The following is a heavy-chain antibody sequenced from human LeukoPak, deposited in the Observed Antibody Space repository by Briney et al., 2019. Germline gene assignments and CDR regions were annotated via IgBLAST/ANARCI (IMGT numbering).Heavy chain of an antibody. J-gene: IGHJ4*02. CDR2: ISSSSSYI. V-gene: IGHV3-21*01. CDR1: GFTFSSYG. Sequence: PGGSLRLSCSVSGFTFSSYGMHWVRQAPGKGLEWVSSISSSSSYIYYADSVKGRFTISRDNAKNSLYLQMNSLRAEDTAVYYCARPISGTTSSFFDYWGQGTLVTVSS. D-gene: IGHD1-7*01. CDR3: ARPISGTTSSFFDY.